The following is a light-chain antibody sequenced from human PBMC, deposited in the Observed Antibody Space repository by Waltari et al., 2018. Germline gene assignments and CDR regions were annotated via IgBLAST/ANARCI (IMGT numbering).Light chain of an antibody. CDR1: QSVLLTNNKDY. CDR2: WAS. Sequence: DIVMTQSPDSLGVSLGERATINCKSSQSVLLTNNKDYLAWYQQKPGQPPKLLIYWASTREFGVPDRFSGSGSGTSFTLTISSLQAEDVAVYYCQQYYSTPNTFGQGTKLEIK. V-gene: IGKV4-1*01. CDR3: QQYYSTPNT. J-gene: IGKJ2*01.